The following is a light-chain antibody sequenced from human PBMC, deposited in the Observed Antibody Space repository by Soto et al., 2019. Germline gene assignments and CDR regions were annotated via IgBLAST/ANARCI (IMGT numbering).Light chain of an antibody. CDR3: WSYAVGRTYV. CDR2: EDT. CDR1: SSDVGNYNL. V-gene: IGLV2-23*01. J-gene: IGLJ1*01. Sequence: QSLLTQHASVCGSPGQSITISCTGSSSDVGNYNLVSWYQQHPGKAPKLMIYEDTKWPSGVSNRFSGSKSGNTAYLTISGLQAEDEADYYCWSYAVGRTYVFGTGTKVTV.